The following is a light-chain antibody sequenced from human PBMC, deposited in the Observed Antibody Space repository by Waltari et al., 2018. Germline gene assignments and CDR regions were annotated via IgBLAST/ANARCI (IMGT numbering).Light chain of an antibody. CDR2: DDN. V-gene: IGLV3-21*02. CDR1: NIGSKS. J-gene: IGLJ2*01. CDR3: QIWDTTTDSVV. Sequence: SYVLTQPPSVSVAPGQTAKITCGGHNIGSKSVHWYQQKPGQAPVLVVYDDNDRPSGIPGRFSGSNSGNTATLTISRVEAGDEADYYCQIWDTTTDSVVFGGGTKVTAL.